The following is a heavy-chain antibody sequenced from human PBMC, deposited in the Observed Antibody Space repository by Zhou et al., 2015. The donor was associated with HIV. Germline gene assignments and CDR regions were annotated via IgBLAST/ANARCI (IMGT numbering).Heavy chain of an antibody. CDR2: ISSKSDGATT. Sequence: EVRLMESGGDLVKPGGCLRLSCTASGIIFKDAWMTWVRQAPGKGLEWVGHISSKSDGATTDYAAPVKGRFTISRDDSRKTLFLHMNDLQVEDTGMYYCSTDTVPLQHWGHGTLVTVSS. V-gene: IGHV3-15*01. CDR3: STDTVPLQH. CDR1: GIIFKDAW. D-gene: IGHD4-17*01. J-gene: IGHJ1*01.